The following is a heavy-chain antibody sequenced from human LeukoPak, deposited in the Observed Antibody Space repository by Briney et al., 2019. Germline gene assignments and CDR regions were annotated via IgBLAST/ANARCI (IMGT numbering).Heavy chain of an antibody. CDR3: AKGSKAAYYDFWSGYYIGGNYFDY. CDR2: ISGSGGST. D-gene: IGHD3-3*01. V-gene: IGHV3-23*01. Sequence: PEGSLRLSCAASGFTFSSYAMSWIRQAPGKGLEWVSAISGSGGSTYYADSVKGRFTISRDNSKNTLYLQMNSLRAEDTAVYYCAKGSKAAYYDFWSGYYIGGNYFDYWGQGTLVTVSS. CDR1: GFTFSSYA. J-gene: IGHJ4*02.